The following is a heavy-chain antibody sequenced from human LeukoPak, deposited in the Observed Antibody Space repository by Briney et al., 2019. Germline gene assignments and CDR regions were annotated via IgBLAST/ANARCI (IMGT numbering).Heavy chain of an antibody. CDR3: ANTPRDDFWSGYYTEYAFDI. V-gene: IGHV4-34*01. J-gene: IGHJ3*02. CDR1: GGSFSGYY. D-gene: IGHD3-3*01. Sequence: PSETLSLTCAVYGGSFSGYYWSWIRQPPGKGLAWIGEINHSGSTNYNPSLKSRVTISVDTSKNQFSLKLSSVTAADTAVYYCANTPRDDFWSGYYTEYAFDIWGQGTMVTVSS. CDR2: INHSGST.